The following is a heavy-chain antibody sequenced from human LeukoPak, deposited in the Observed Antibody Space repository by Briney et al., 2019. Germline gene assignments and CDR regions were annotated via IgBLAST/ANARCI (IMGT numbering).Heavy chain of an antibody. J-gene: IGHJ4*02. CDR1: GFTFSGYV. CDR2: ISASSGNT. V-gene: IGHV3-23*01. Sequence: PGGSLRLSCAASGFTFSGYVMTWVRQAPGKGLEWVSAISASSGNTYYADSVKGRFTISRDNSKNTLSLQMNSLRAEDTAVYYCAKDRDYYGSGSYSYYFDYWGQGTLVTVSS. D-gene: IGHD3-10*01. CDR3: AKDRDYYGSGSYSYYFDY.